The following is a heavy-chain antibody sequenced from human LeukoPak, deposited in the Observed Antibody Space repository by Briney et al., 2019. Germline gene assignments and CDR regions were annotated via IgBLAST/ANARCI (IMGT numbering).Heavy chain of an antibody. CDR3: ASVSFYSESSDYQASRRRIEYFYY. J-gene: IGHJ1*01. V-gene: IGHV5-51*01. CDR1: GYSFTSYW. D-gene: IGHD3-22*01. CDR2: IYPGDSNT. Sequence: GESLKISCKGSGYSFTSYWIGWVRQMPGKGLEWMGIIYPGDSNTRYSPSFQGQVTISADKSISTAYLQWSSLKASDTAMYYCASVSFYSESSDYQASRRRIEYFYYWGQGTLVTVSS.